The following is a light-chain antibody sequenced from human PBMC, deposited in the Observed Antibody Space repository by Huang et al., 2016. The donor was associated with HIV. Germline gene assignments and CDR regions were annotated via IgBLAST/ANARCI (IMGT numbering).Light chain of an antibody. Sequence: EVVLTQSPGTLSLSPGESAPLSCWASQSLSSTYLAWYQQKPGQAPRLLIYGASNRATGIPDRFSGSGSGTDFTLTISRLGPDDCGVYYCQQYGTSFTFGQGTRLDIK. CDR2: GAS. V-gene: IGKV3-20*01. CDR1: QSLSSTY. J-gene: IGKJ5*01. CDR3: QQYGTSFT.